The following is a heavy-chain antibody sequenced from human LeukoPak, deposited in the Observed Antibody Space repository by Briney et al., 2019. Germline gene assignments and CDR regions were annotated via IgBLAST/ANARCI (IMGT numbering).Heavy chain of an antibody. V-gene: IGHV1-3*01. CDR1: GYTFTSYA. CDR2: INAGNGNT. J-gene: IGHJ5*02. D-gene: IGHD6-19*01. Sequence: AASVTVSCKASGYTFTSYAMHWVRQAPGQRLEWMGWINAGNGNTKYSQKFQGRVTITRDTSASTAYMELSSLRSEDTAVYYCARDSSGWYYWFDPWGQGTLVTVSA. CDR3: ARDSSGWYYWFDP.